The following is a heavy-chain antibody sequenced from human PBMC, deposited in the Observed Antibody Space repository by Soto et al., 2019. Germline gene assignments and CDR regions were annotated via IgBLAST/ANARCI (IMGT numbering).Heavy chain of an antibody. CDR1: GFSIISSSYY. V-gene: IGHV4-39*01. CDR2: IYYSGST. CDR3: ARRLYYDSSGFEGGGMDV. Sequence: SETLSLTCTFSGFSIISSSYYWGWIRKPPGKGLEWIGSIYYSGSTYYNPSLKSRVTISVDTSKNQFSLKLSSVTAADTAVYYCARRLYYDSSGFEGGGMDVWGQGTTVTVSS. D-gene: IGHD3-22*01. J-gene: IGHJ6*02.